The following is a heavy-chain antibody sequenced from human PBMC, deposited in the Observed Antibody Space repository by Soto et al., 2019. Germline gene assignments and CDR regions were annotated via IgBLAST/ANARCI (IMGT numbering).Heavy chain of an antibody. D-gene: IGHD3-16*01. J-gene: IGHJ5*02. CDR1: GFTFSSYA. Sequence: PGGSLRLSCAASGFTFSSYAMSWVRQAPGKGLEWVSAISGSGGSTYYADSVKGRFTISRDNSKNTLYLQMNSLRAEDTAVYYCAKAAHDYVWGSFNWFDPWGQGTLVTVSS. CDR3: AKAAHDYVWGSFNWFDP. V-gene: IGHV3-23*01. CDR2: ISGSGGST.